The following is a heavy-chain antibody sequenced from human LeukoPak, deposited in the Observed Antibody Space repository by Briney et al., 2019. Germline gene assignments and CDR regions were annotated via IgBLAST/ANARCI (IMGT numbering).Heavy chain of an antibody. CDR3: ARVRDGYSYGTNWFDP. D-gene: IGHD5-18*01. Sequence: ASVTVSRKASGYTFTAYYMHWVRQPPGRGLEWMGWINANSGGTNYAQKFQGRVTMTRDTSISTVYMDLTRLRSDDTAVYYCARVRDGYSYGTNWFDPWGQGTLVTVSS. J-gene: IGHJ5*02. CDR1: GYTFTAYY. CDR2: INANSGGT. V-gene: IGHV1-2*02.